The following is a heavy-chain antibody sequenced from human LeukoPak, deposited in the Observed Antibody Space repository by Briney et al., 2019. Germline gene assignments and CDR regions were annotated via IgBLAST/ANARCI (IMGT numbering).Heavy chain of an antibody. CDR1: GGSISSSSSY. CDR2: IYYSGST. D-gene: IGHD4-17*01. Sequence: PSETLSLTCTVPGGSISSSSSYWGWIRQPPGKGLEWIGSIYYSGSTYYNPSLKSRVTISVDTSKNQFSLKLSSVTAADTAVYYCARLRRPTVTVDYWGQGTLVTVSS. J-gene: IGHJ4*02. V-gene: IGHV4-39*01. CDR3: ARLRRPTVTVDY.